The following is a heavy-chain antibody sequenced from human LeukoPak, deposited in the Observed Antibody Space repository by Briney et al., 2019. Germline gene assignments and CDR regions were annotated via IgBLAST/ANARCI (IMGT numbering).Heavy chain of an antibody. CDR2: IYYSGSI. D-gene: IGHD6-19*01. J-gene: IGHJ4*02. V-gene: IGHV4-59*01. CDR1: GGSFRGYY. CDR3: ARGSGWFLH. Sequence: PSETLSLTCAVYGGSFRGYYWSWIRQPPGKGLEWIGYIYYSGSINYNPSLKSRVTISVDTSKNQFSLKLRSVTAADTAVYYCARGSGWFLHWGQGTLVTVSS.